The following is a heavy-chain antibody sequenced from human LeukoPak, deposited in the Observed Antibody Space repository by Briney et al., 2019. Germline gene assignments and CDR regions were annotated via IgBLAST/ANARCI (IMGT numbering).Heavy chain of an antibody. CDR1: GGSISSYY. CDR2: IYTSGST. D-gene: IGHD2-8*01. Sequence: SETLSLTCTVSGGSISSYYWSWIRQPAGKGLEWIGRIYTSGSTYYNPSLKSRVTMSVDTSKNQFSLKLSSVTAADTAVYYCARVGCTNGVCYDFDYWGQGTLVTVSS. CDR3: ARVGCTNGVCYDFDY. V-gene: IGHV4-4*07. J-gene: IGHJ4*02.